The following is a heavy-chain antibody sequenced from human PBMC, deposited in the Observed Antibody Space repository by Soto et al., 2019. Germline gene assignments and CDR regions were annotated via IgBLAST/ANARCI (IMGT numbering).Heavy chain of an antibody. D-gene: IGHD6-19*01. CDR3: ARTIPGIAVAGHNDY. CDR2: ISYDGSNK. J-gene: IGHJ4*02. Sequence: GSLRLSCAASGFTFSSYAMHWVRQAPGKGLEWVAVISYDGSNKYYADSVKGRFTISRDNSKNTLYLQMNSLRAEDTAVYYCARTIPGIAVAGHNDYWGQGTLVTVSS. CDR1: GFTFSSYA. V-gene: IGHV3-30-3*01.